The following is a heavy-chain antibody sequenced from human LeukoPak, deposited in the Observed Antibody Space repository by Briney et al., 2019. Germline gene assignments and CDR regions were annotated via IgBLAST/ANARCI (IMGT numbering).Heavy chain of an antibody. J-gene: IGHJ3*02. D-gene: IGHD3-16*02. V-gene: IGHV4-34*01. CDR3: ARTTYYDYVWGSYRYCAFDI. CDR2: INHSGST. Sequence: SETLSLTCAVYGGSFSGYYWSWIRQPPGKGLEWIGEINHSGSTNYNPSLKSRVTISVDTSKNQFSLKLSSVTAADTAVYYCARTTYYDYVWGSYRYCAFDIWGQGTMVTVSS. CDR1: GGSFSGYY.